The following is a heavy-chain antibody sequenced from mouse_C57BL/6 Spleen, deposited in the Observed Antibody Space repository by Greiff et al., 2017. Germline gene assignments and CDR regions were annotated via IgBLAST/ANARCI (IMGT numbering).Heavy chain of an antibody. J-gene: IGHJ3*01. CDR1: GFTFSSYA. CDR2: ISDGGSYT. CDR3: ARDRGYDYDQGFAY. D-gene: IGHD2-4*01. V-gene: IGHV5-4*01. Sequence: EVKLQESGGGLVKPGGSLKLSCAASGFTFSSYAMSWVRQTPEKRLEWVATISDGGSYTYYPDNVKGRFTISRDNAKNNLYLQMSHLKSEDTAMYYCARDRGYDYDQGFAYWGQGTLVTVSA.